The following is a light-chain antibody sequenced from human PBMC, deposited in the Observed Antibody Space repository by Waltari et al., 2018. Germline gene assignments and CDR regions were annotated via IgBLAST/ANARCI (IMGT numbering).Light chain of an antibody. J-gene: IGLJ2*01. V-gene: IGLV1-44*01. CDR3: ATWDGSLNAVV. CDR1: NFNVGSNV. CDR2: GNN. Sequence: QSVLTQPPSASGTPGQRVTISCSGSNFNVGSNVVNWYQQLPGTAPKLLIYGNNQRPSGVPDRFSGYKSGTSASLAISGLQSDDEADYHCATWDGSLNAVVFGGGTKLTVL.